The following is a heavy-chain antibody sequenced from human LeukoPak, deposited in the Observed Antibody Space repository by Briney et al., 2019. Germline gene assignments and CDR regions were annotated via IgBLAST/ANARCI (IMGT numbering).Heavy chain of an antibody. D-gene: IGHD1/OR15-1a*01. J-gene: IGHJ4*02. V-gene: IGHV5-51*01. CDR3: GRHMNNLQLWLDY. CDR1: GYSFTSYW. CDR2: IYPGDSDT. Sequence: GESLKISRKGSGYSFTSYWIVWVRQTPGKGLEWMGIIYPGDSDTRYNPSFQGQVTISADKSIATAYLHLSGLKASDTAIYYCGRHMNNLQLWLDYWGQGTVVTVSS.